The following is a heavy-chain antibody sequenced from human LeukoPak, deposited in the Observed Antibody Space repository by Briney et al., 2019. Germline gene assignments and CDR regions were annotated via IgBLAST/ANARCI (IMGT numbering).Heavy chain of an antibody. V-gene: IGHV1-18*01. CDR2: ISGYNGNT. D-gene: IGHD6-19*01. Sequence: ASVKASCKASGYTFTRYGISWVRQAPGQGLEWMGWISGYNGNTNYAQKFQGRVTMTTDTSTSTAYMELRSLRSDDTAVYYCARDLAVATLPTFDYWGQGILVTVSS. CDR1: GYTFTRYG. CDR3: ARDLAVATLPTFDY. J-gene: IGHJ4*02.